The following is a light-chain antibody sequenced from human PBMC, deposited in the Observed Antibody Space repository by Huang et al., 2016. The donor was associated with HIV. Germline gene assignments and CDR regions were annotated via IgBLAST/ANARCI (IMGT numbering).Light chain of an antibody. V-gene: IGKV1-5*03. CDR1: HSVSTW. Sequence: DIQMTQSPSILSAFVGDRVTITCRASHSVSTWVAWYQQKPGQPPKRLIYKSSTLESGVPSRFSGSGSGTEFTLTITSLQPDDYATDYCQQYNTFWTFGQGTKV. J-gene: IGKJ1*01. CDR3: QQYNTFWT. CDR2: KSS.